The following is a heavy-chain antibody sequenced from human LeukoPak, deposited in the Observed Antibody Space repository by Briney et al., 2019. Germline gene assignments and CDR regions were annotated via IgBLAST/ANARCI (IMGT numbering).Heavy chain of an antibody. D-gene: IGHD6-13*01. Sequence: ASVKVSCKASGGTFSSYAISWVRQAPGQGLEWTGGIIPIFGTANYAQKFQGRVTITADKSTSTAYMELSSLRSEDTAVYYCARGGQVAAAGTGGYWGQGTLVTVSS. CDR1: GGTFSSYA. V-gene: IGHV1-69*06. CDR2: IIPIFGTA. J-gene: IGHJ4*02. CDR3: ARGGQVAAAGTGGY.